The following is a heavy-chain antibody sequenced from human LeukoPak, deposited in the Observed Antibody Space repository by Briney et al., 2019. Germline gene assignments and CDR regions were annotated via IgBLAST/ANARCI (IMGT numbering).Heavy chain of an antibody. D-gene: IGHD1-26*01. J-gene: IGHJ6*03. CDR2: INPSGGST. Sequence: ASVKVSCKASGYTFTSYYMHLVRQAPGQGLEWMGIINPSGGSTSYAQKFQGRVTMTRDMSTSTVYMELSSLRSEDTAVYYCARDPSGSYSYYYYMDVWGKGTTVTVSS. CDR3: ARDPSGSYSYYYYMDV. CDR1: GYTFTSYY. V-gene: IGHV1-46*01.